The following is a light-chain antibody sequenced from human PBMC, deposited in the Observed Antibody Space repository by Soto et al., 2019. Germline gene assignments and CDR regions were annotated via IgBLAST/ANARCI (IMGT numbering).Light chain of an antibody. Sequence: EIVLTQSPGTLSLSAGERGTLSCRASQSVSSHLAWYQQKPGQAPRLLIYDASNRATGIPARFSGSGSGTDFTLTISSLEPEDFAVYYCQQRSNWPPITFGQGTRLEIK. CDR2: DAS. J-gene: IGKJ5*01. V-gene: IGKV3-11*01. CDR1: QSVSSH. CDR3: QQRSNWPPIT.